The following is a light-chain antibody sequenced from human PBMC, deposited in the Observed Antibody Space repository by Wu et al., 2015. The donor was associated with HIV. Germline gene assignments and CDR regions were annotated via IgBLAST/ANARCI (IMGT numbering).Light chain of an antibody. CDR3: QQYGNSPLT. J-gene: IGKJ4*01. CDR1: QSVSSSY. V-gene: IGKV3-20*01. Sequence: EIVLTQSPGTLSLSPGERATLSCRASQSVSSSYLAWYQQKPGQAPGLLIYGASSRATGIPDRFSGSGSGTDFTLTISRLEPEDFAVYYCQQYGNSPLTFGGGTKVE. CDR2: GAS.